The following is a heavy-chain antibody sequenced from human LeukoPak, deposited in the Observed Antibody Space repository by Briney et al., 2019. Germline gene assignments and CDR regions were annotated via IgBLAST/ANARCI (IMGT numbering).Heavy chain of an antibody. CDR2: ISSSGSTI. D-gene: IGHD2-21*01. Sequence: PGGSLRLSCAASGFTFSDYYMSWIRQAPGKGLEWVSYISSSGSTIYYADSVKGRFTISRDNAKNSLYLQMNSLRAEDTAVYYCAREDDVLVIAMTPIDYWGQGTLVTVSS. CDR1: GFTFSDYY. V-gene: IGHV3-11*01. J-gene: IGHJ4*02. CDR3: AREDDVLVIAMTPIDY.